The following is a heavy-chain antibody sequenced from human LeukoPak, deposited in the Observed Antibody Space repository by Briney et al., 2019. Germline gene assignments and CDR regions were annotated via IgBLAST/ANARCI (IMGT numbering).Heavy chain of an antibody. V-gene: IGHV4-61*01. CDR2: IYYSGST. J-gene: IGHJ4*02. Sequence: SETLSLTCTVSGGSVSSGSYYWSWIRQPPGKGLEWIGYIYYSGSTNYNPSLKSRVTISVDTSKNQFSLKLSSVTAADTAVYYCARGLIAVAGLIDYWGQGTLVTVSS. CDR3: ARGLIAVAGLIDY. CDR1: GGSVSSGSYY. D-gene: IGHD6-19*01.